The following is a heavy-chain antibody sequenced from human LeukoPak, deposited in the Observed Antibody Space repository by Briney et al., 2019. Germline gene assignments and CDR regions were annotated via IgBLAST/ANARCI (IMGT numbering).Heavy chain of an antibody. CDR2: IKSKTDGGTT. CDR3: TTDFGELLSLP. CDR1: GGSFSGYY. J-gene: IGHJ5*02. Sequence: ETLSLTCAVYGGSFSGYYWSWVRQAPGKGLEWVGRIKSKTDGGTTDYAAPVKGRFTISRDDSKNTLYLQMNSLKTEDTAVYYCTTDFGELLSLPWGQGTLVTVSS. D-gene: IGHD3-10*01. V-gene: IGHV3-15*01.